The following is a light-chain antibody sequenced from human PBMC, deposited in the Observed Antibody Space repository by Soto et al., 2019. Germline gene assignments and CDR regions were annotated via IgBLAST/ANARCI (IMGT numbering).Light chain of an antibody. Sequence: QSVLPQPASVSGSPGQSITISCTGTSSDVGCYNYVSWYQQHPGKAPKLMIYDVSNRPSGVSNRFSGSKSGNTASLTISGLQADDEADYYCSSYTSSSLGVFGTGTKLTVL. J-gene: IGLJ1*01. CDR3: SSYTSSSLGV. CDR1: SSDVGCYNY. V-gene: IGLV2-14*01. CDR2: DVS.